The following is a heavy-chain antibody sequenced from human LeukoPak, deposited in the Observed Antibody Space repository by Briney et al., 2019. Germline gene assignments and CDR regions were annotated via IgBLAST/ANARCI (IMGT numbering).Heavy chain of an antibody. CDR1: GFTFSSYS. D-gene: IGHD6-6*01. J-gene: IGHJ4*02. V-gene: IGHV3-21*01. CDR3: ARGGAARPDY. Sequence: PGGSLRLSCAASGFTFSSYSINWVRQAPGKGLEWVSSVSSSSSYIYYADSVKGRFTISRDNAKNLLYLQMNTLRAEDTAVYYCARGGAARPDYWGQGTLVTVSS. CDR2: VSSSSSYI.